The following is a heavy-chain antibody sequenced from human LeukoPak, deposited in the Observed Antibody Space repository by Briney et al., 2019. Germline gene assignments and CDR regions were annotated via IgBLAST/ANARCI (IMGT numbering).Heavy chain of an antibody. Sequence: PSETLSLTCAVYGGSFSGYYWSWIRQPPGKGLEWIGYIYYSGSTNYNPSLKSRVTISVDTSKNQFSLKLSSVTAADTAAYYCATGNFVGSYSLDYWGQGTLVTVSS. CDR1: GGSFSGYY. J-gene: IGHJ4*02. V-gene: IGHV4-59*01. CDR2: IYYSGST. CDR3: ATGNFVGSYSLDY. D-gene: IGHD1-26*01.